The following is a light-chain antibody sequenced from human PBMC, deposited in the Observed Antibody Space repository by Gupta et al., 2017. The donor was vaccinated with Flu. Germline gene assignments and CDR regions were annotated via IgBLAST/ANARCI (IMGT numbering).Light chain of an antibody. V-gene: IGKV2-28*01. Sequence: VSPGEPASISCRSSQSLLNTNGDNYLDWYLQKPGQSPQLLIYLGSNRASGVPDRFNGSGSGTDFTLKISRVEAEDVGVYYCMQAQRAPWTFGQGTKLEIK. CDR1: QSLLNTNGDNY. CDR3: MQAQRAPWT. J-gene: IGKJ2*02. CDR2: LGS.